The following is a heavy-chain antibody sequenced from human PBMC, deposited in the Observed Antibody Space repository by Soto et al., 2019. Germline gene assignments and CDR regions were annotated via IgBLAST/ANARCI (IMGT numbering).Heavy chain of an antibody. CDR1: GGSISSYY. J-gene: IGHJ4*02. CDR3: TRGSTTEKVDS. CDR2: IYYSGST. Sequence: SETLSLTCTVSGGSISSYYWSWIRQPPGKGLEWIGYIYYSGSTNYNPSLKSRVTISADTSMNQFSLALTSVTAADTAMYYCTRGSTTEKVDSWAQGILVSVS. V-gene: IGHV4-59*08.